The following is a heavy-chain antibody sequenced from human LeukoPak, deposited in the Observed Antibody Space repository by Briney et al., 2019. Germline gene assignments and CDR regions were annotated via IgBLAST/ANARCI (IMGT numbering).Heavy chain of an antibody. CDR1: DFTFSSYW. Sequence: GGSLRLSCAASDFTFSSYWLSWVRQAPGKGLEWGANINLDGSVKYYVASVKGRFTISRDNAKSSLYLQMNSLRAEDTAVYYCAREVPGGSSWFDYWGQGTLVTVSS. CDR3: AREVPGGSSWFDY. CDR2: INLDGSVK. D-gene: IGHD6-13*01. V-gene: IGHV3-7*01. J-gene: IGHJ4*02.